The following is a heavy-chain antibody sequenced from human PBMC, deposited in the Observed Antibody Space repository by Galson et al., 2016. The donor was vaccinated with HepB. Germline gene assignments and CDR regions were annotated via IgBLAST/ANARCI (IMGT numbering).Heavy chain of an antibody. Sequence: SLRLSCAASGFTFNYAWMSWVRQAPGKGLEWLGRILSNTDGGTTDYAAPVKGRITISRDDSQNTVHLQMNNLKTEDTAVYYCTTYRYNYDTFGVDYWGQGTLVTVSS. V-gene: IGHV3-15*01. J-gene: IGHJ4*02. D-gene: IGHD1-1*01. CDR3: TTYRYNYDTFGVDY. CDR1: GFTFNYAW. CDR2: ILSNTDGGTT.